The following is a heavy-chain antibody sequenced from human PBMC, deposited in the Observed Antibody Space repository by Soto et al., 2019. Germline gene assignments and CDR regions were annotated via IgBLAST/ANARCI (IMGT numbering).Heavy chain of an antibody. V-gene: IGHV3-7*01. CDR3: AVLSIAAVVDF. CDR1: GFIFRNFW. Sequence: EEQLVESGGGLVQPGGSLRLSCAASGFIFRNFWINWVRQAPGKGLEWVANINQDGSEKYYVDSVKGRFTISRDNAKNSLYLQMNSLRAEDTAVYYCAVLSIAAVVDFWGQGTLVTVSS. D-gene: IGHD6-25*01. CDR2: INQDGSEK. J-gene: IGHJ4*02.